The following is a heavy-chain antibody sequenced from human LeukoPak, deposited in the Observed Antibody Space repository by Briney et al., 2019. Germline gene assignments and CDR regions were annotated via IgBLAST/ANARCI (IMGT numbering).Heavy chain of an antibody. CDR1: GFTISSYA. J-gene: IGHJ4*02. V-gene: IGHV3-30-3*01. Sequence: GGSLRLSCAASGFTISSYAMHWVRQAPGKGLEWVAVISYDGSNNYYADSVKGRFTISRDKTKNTLYLQMNSLRAEDTAVYYCARRGWGLWFGETDPAFDYWGQKTLVTASP. CDR2: ISYDGSNN. D-gene: IGHD3-10*01. CDR3: ARRGWGLWFGETDPAFDY.